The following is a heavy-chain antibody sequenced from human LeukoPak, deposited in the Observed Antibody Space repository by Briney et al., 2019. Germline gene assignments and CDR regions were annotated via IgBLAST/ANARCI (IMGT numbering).Heavy chain of an antibody. Sequence: PGGSLRLSCAASGFTFSRYSMNWVGQAPGKGLEWVSSISSSSSYIYYADSVKGRFTISRDNAKNSLYLQMNSLRAEDTAVYYCARDLAYDYVWGSSTFDYWGQGTLVTVSS. CDR1: GFTFSRYS. D-gene: IGHD3-16*01. CDR3: ARDLAYDYVWGSSTFDY. J-gene: IGHJ4*02. CDR2: ISSSSSYI. V-gene: IGHV3-21*01.